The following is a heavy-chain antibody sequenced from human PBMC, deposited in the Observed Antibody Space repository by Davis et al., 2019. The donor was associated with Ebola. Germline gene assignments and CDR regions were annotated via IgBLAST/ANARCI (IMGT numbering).Heavy chain of an antibody. CDR1: GFTFSSYA. D-gene: IGHD6-13*01. J-gene: IGHJ4*02. CDR2: ISYTGNNE. V-gene: IGHV3-30*18. CDR3: AKDQFSTIEAGRGFDY. Sequence: GESLKISCAASGFTFSSYAMHWVRQAPGKGLEWVAVISYTGNNEYYADSVKGRFTISRDNSKNTLYLQMNSLRAEDTAVYYCAKDQFSTIEAGRGFDYWGQGTLVTVSS.